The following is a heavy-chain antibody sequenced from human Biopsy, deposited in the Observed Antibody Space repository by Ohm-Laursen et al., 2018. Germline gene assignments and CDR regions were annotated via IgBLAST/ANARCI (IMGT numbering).Heavy chain of an antibody. CDR1: GITFNSDC. Sequence: SLRLSCAASGITFNSDCMSWVRQAPGKGLEWVAIIREHGNEEFYVDSVKGRFTISRDNARNSVYLQMNSLRAEDTAIYYYARGNGLSAWGQGTLVTVSS. CDR3: ARGNGLSA. V-gene: IGHV3-7*04. D-gene: IGHD4-11*01. CDR2: IREHGNEE. J-gene: IGHJ5*02.